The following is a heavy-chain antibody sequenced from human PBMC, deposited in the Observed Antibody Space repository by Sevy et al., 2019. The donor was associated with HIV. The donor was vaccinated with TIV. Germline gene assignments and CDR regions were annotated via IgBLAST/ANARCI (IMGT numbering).Heavy chain of an antibody. CDR1: GYTFTSYG. Sequence: ASVKVSCKASGYTFTSYGISWVRQAPGQVLESMGWISAYNGNTNYAQKLQGRVTMTTDTSTSTAYMELRSLRSDDTAVYYCARVNEIAEPLDYWGQGTLVTVSS. CDR3: ARVNEIAEPLDY. J-gene: IGHJ4*02. D-gene: IGHD1-1*01. CDR2: ISAYNGNT. V-gene: IGHV1-18*01.